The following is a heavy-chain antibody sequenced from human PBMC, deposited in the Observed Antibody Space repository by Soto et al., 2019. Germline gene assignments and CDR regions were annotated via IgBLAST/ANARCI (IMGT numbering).Heavy chain of an antibody. V-gene: IGHV1-2*04. J-gene: IGHJ4*02. Sequence: GASVKVSCKASGYTFTGYYIHWVRQAPGQGLEWMGWINPNSGATTYTQKFQGWVTMTRDTSISTAYMELTRLKSDDTAVYYCARDHRPWSFNFDFWGQGTLVTVSS. CDR2: INPNSGAT. D-gene: IGHD3-9*01. CDR1: GYTFTGYY. CDR3: ARDHRPWSFNFDF.